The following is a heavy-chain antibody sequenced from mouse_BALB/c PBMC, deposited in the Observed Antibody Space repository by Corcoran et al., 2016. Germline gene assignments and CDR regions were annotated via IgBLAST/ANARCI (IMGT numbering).Heavy chain of an antibody. D-gene: IGHD1-1*01. Sequence: QIQLVQSGPELKKPGETVKISCKASGYTFTNYGMNWVKQAPGKGLKWMDWINTYTGEPTYADDFKGRFAFSLETSASTAYLQINNLKNEDMATYFCARETTVVPYYFDYWGQGTTLTVSS. CDR3: ARETTVVPYYFDY. V-gene: IGHV9-1*02. CDR1: GYTFTNYG. J-gene: IGHJ2*01. CDR2: INTYTGEP.